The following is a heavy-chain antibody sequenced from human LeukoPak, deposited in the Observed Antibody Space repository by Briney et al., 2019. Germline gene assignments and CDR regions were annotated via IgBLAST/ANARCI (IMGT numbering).Heavy chain of an antibody. J-gene: IGHJ4*02. D-gene: IGHD3-9*01. CDR2: INPNSGDT. CDR1: GYTFTGYY. CDR3: ARVHYDILTGYYGYYFDY. V-gene: IGHV1-2*04. Sequence: GASVKVSCKASGYTFTGYYMHWVRQAPGQGLEWMGWINPNSGDTNYAQKFQGWVTMTRDTSISTAYMELSRLRSDDTAVYYCARVHYDILTGYYGYYFDYWGQGTLATVSS.